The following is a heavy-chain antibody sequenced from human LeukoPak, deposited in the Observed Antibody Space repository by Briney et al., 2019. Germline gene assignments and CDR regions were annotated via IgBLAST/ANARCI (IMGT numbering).Heavy chain of an antibody. J-gene: IGHJ4*02. CDR2: IKQDGSIQ. V-gene: IGHV3-7*01. CDR3: GQAYDRSGLG. D-gene: IGHD3-22*01. Sequence: GGSLRLSCAASGFTFSNFWMAWVRQAPGKGLEWVANIKQDGSIQYYGDSVKGRFTISRDNARNSLYLQMNSLRAEDTALYYCGQAYDRSGLGWGQGTLVTVSS. CDR1: GFTFSNFW.